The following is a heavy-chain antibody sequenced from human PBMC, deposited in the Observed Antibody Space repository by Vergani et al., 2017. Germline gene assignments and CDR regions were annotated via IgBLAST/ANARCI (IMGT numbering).Heavy chain of an antibody. V-gene: IGHV4-39*01. CDR3: ARRDYYDSSGYN. CDR1: GGSISSSSYY. J-gene: IGHJ4*02. D-gene: IGHD3-22*01. CDR2: IYYSGST. Sequence: QLQLQESGPGLVKPSETLSLTCTVSGGSISSSSYYWGWIRQPPGKGLEWIGSIYYSGSTYYNPSLKSRVTISVDTSKNQFSLKLSSVTAADTAVYYCARRDYYDSSGYNWGQGTLVTVSS.